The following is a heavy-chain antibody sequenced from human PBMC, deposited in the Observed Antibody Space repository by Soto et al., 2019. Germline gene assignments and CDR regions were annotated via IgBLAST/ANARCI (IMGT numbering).Heavy chain of an antibody. D-gene: IGHD6-13*01. Sequence: SETLSLTCTVSGGSISSSSYYWGWIRQPPGKGLEWIGSIYYSGSTYYNPSLKSRVTISVDTSKNQFSLKLSSVTAADTAVYYCARAIAAAGIAYYYYYMDVWGKGTTVTVSS. CDR3: ARAIAAAGIAYYYYYMDV. CDR1: GGSISSSSYY. CDR2: IYYSGST. J-gene: IGHJ6*03. V-gene: IGHV4-39*01.